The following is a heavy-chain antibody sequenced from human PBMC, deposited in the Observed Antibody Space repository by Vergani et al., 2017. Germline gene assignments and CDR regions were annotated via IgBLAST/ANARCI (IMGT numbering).Heavy chain of an antibody. CDR2: TWYDGNNK. CDR3: ARDWRLLYNRFDP. V-gene: IGHV3-33*01. Sequence: QVQLVESGGGVVQPGRSLRLSCAASGFTFNQYGMHWVRQAPGKGLEWVAVTWYDGNNKQYADSVKGRLTISRDNSKSTMYLQMNSLRDEDTGVYYCARDWRLLYNRFDPWGQGTLGNASS. CDR1: GFTFNQYG. J-gene: IGHJ5*02. D-gene: IGHD1-14*01.